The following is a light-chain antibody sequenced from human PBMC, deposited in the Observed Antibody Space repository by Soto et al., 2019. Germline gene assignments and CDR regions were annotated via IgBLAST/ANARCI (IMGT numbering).Light chain of an antibody. CDR2: GTT. V-gene: IGKV3-20*01. CDR3: QQCGSSPPT. Sequence: IVLTQSPGTVSLSPGETAALSCRASQTVSSNYLDWYQQKPGQAPRLLIYGTTSRATGVPDRFSGGGSGTAFTLTISRLEPEDFAVYNCQQCGSSPPTFGGGTQVEI. CDR1: QTVSSNY. J-gene: IGKJ4*01.